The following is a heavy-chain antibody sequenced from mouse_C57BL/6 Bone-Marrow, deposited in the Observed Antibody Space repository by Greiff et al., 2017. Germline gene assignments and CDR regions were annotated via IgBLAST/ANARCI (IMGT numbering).Heavy chain of an antibody. CDR2: IDPETGGT. CDR1: GYTFTDYE. Sequence: QVQLQQSGAELVRPGASVTLSCKASGYTFTDYEMHWVKQPPVHGLEWIGAIDPETGGTAYNPKFKGKAILTADTSSSTAYMELRILTSEYSAVYYCTKGCRLYYWGQGTTLTVSS. J-gene: IGHJ2*01. V-gene: IGHV1-15*01. CDR3: TKGCRLYY.